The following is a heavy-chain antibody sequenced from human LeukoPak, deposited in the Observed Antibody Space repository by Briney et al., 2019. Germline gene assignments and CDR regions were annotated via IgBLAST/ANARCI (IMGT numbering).Heavy chain of an antibody. Sequence: GGSRRLSCAASGFTLSGYAMHWVRQAPGKGLEWVGRIKSKTDGGTTDYAAPVKGRFTISRDDSKNTLYLQMNSLKTEDTAVYYCTTDWTRITMIVAVFDYWGQGTLVTVSS. D-gene: IGHD3-22*01. CDR1: GFTLSGYA. CDR2: IKSKTDGGTT. V-gene: IGHV3-15*01. J-gene: IGHJ4*02. CDR3: TTDWTRITMIVAVFDY.